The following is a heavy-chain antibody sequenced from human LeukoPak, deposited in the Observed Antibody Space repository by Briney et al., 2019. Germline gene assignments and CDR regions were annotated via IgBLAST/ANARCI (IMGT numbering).Heavy chain of an antibody. CDR2: ISWNSGSI. J-gene: IGHJ6*02. D-gene: IGHD4-17*01. Sequence: GGSLRLSCAASGFTSDDYAMHWVRQAPGKGLEWVSGISWNSGSIGYADSVKGRFTISRDNAKNSLYLQMNSLRAEDTALYYCAKEFGEGYGDDYYYYGMDVWGQGTTVTVSS. CDR1: GFTSDDYA. V-gene: IGHV3-9*02. CDR3: AKEFGEGYGDDYYYYGMDV.